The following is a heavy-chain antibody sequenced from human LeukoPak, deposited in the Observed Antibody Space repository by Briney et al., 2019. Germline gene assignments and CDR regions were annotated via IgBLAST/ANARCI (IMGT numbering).Heavy chain of an antibody. J-gene: IGHJ4*02. D-gene: IGHD5-18*01. V-gene: IGHV4-39*01. CDR2: IYYSGST. CDR3: ARGFPVTRGYSYGPIDY. CDR1: GGSISSSSYY. Sequence: SETLSLTCTVSGGSISSSSYYWGWIRQPPGKGLEWIGSIYYSGSTYYNPSLKSRVTISVDTSKNQFSLKLSSVTAADTAVYYCARGFPVTRGYSYGPIDYWAQGTLVTVSS.